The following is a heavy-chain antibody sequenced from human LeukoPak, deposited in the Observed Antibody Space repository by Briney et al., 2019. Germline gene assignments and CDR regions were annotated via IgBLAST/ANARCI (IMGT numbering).Heavy chain of an antibody. CDR3: ARDYDSSGYYYLYYFDY. CDR1: GYTFTSYG. CDR2: ISAYNGNT. D-gene: IGHD3-22*01. Sequence: GASVKVSCKASGYTFTSYGISWVRQAPGQGLEWMGWISAYNGNTNYAQKLQGRVTMTTDTSTSTAYMELRSLRSDDTAVYYCARDYDSSGYYYLYYFDYWGQGTLVTVSS. J-gene: IGHJ4*02. V-gene: IGHV1-18*01.